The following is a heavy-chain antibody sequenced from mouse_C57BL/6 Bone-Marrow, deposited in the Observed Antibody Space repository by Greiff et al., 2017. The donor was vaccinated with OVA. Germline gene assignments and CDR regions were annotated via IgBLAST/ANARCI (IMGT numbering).Heavy chain of an antibody. V-gene: IGHV1-55*01. CDR2: IYPGSGST. D-gene: IGHD2-4*01. J-gene: IGHJ3*01. CDR1: GYTFTSYW. CDR3: ARSYYDYDPSFAY. Sequence: VQLQQPGAELVKPGASVKMSCKASGYTFTSYWITWVKQRPGQGLEWIGDIYPGSGSTNYNEKFKSKATLTVDTSSSTAYMQLSSLTSEDSAVYYCARSYYDYDPSFAYWGQGTLVTVSA.